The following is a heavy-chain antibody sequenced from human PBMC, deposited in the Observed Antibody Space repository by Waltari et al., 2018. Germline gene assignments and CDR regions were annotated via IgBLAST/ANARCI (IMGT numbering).Heavy chain of an antibody. J-gene: IGHJ5*02. CDR2: MYSGVIT. CDR3: ARVRYAWNFNFWSGAYNWFDP. Sequence: EVQLVESGGGLIQPGGSLRLSCAASGFTVSSNYMSWVRQAPGKGLDWVSVMYSGVITYYAASVKGRFTISRDNSKNTLYLQMNSLRAEDTAVYYCARVRYAWNFNFWSGAYNWFDPWGQGTLVTVSS. D-gene: IGHD3-3*01. V-gene: IGHV3-53*01. CDR1: GFTVSSNY.